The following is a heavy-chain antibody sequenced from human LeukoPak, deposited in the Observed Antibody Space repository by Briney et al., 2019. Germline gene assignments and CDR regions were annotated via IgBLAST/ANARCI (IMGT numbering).Heavy chain of an antibody. D-gene: IGHD4-17*01. V-gene: IGHV3-23*01. Sequence: GGSLRLSCAASGFTFSSYAMSWVRQAPGKGREWVSAISGSGGSTYYADSVKGRFTISRDNSKNTLYLQMNSLRAEDTAVYYCANLAGGDYVNFDYWGQGTLVTVSS. J-gene: IGHJ4*02. CDR2: ISGSGGST. CDR1: GFTFSSYA. CDR3: ANLAGGDYVNFDY.